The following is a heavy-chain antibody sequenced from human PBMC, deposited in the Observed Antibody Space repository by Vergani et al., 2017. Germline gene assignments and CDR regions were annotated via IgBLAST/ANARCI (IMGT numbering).Heavy chain of an antibody. CDR3: TTGGSYYDDGAFDI. J-gene: IGHJ3*02. Sequence: EVQLVESGGGLVKPGGSLRLSCAASGFTFSNAWMSWVRQAPGKGLEWVGRIKSKTDDRTTDYAAPVKGRFTISRDDSKSTLYLHMNSLKTEDTAVYYCTTGGSYYDDGAFDIWGQGTMVTVSS. V-gene: IGHV3-15*01. D-gene: IGHD1-26*01. CDR1: GFTFSNAW. CDR2: IKSKTDDRTT.